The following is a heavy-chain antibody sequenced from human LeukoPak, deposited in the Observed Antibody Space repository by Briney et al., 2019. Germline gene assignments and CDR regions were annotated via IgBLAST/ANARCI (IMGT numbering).Heavy chain of an antibody. Sequence: GGSLRLSCAASGFTFSSYAMSWVRQAPGKGLEWVSAISGSGGSTYYADSVKGRFTISRDNSKNTLYLQMNSLRAEDTAVYYCAKDPRDGYNGNYFDYWGQGTLVTVSS. CDR1: GFTFSSYA. CDR3: AKDPRDGYNGNYFDY. V-gene: IGHV3-23*01. D-gene: IGHD5-24*01. CDR2: ISGSGGST. J-gene: IGHJ4*02.